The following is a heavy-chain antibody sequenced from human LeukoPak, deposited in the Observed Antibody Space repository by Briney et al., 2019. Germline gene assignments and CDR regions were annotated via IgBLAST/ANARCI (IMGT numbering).Heavy chain of an antibody. CDR2: INHSGST. CDR3: ARGGGYSYGYSFFDY. J-gene: IGHJ4*02. CDR1: GGSFSGYY. D-gene: IGHD5-18*01. Sequence: SETLSLTCAVYGGSFSGYYWSWIRQPPGKGLEWIGEINHSGSTNYNPSLKSRVTMSVDTSKNQFSLKLSSVTAADTAVYYCARGGGYSYGYSFFDYWGQGTLVTVSS. V-gene: IGHV4-34*01.